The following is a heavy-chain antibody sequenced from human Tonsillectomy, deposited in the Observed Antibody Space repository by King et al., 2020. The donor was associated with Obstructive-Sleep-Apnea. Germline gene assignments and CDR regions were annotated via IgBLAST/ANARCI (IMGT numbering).Heavy chain of an antibody. V-gene: IGHV5-51*01. CDR3: ARHKDSRSVAATVFYYGMDV. D-gene: IGHD6-19*01. J-gene: IGHJ6*02. CDR2: IYPGDSDT. CDR1: GYNFTNFW. Sequence: VQLVESGAEIKKPGESLKISCKTSGYNFTNFWIAWVRQVPGRGLEWMGIIYPGDSDTRYSPSLQGQVTISADKSISTTYLQWSTLKASDTAVYYCARHKDSRSVAATVFYYGMDVWGQGTTVTVSS.